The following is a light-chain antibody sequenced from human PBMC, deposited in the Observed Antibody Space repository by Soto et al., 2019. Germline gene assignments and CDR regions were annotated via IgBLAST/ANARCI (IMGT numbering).Light chain of an antibody. Sequence: EIVLTQSPGTLSLSPGERATLSCRSSQSVSSSYLAWYQQKPGQAPRLLIYDVSSRATGIQDRFSGSGSGTDVTPTSSILEHDCSVEYYGQYYSSSPTFGQGTKLEIK. CDR1: QSVSSSY. CDR2: DVS. V-gene: IGKV3-20*01. J-gene: IGKJ2*01. CDR3: QYYSSSPT.